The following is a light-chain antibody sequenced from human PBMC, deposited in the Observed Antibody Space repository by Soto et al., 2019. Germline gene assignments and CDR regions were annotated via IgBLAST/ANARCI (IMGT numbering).Light chain of an antibody. CDR1: QSVSSSY. J-gene: IGKJ1*01. V-gene: IGKV3-20*01. Sequence: EIVLTQSPGTLSLSPGERATLSCRASQSVSSSYLAWYQQKPGQAPRLLIYGASSRATGIPDRFSGSGSGTDFTLTISRLEPDDFAVYYCQQYGSSPWTFGRGTKVEIK. CDR2: GAS. CDR3: QQYGSSPWT.